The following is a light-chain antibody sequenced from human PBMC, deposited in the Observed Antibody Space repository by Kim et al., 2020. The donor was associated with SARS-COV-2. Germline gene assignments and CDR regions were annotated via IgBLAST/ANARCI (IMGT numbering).Light chain of an antibody. CDR1: QSVSSN. J-gene: IGKJ4*01. Sequence: SPGERPPLACRASQSVSSNLAWYQQKPGQAPRLLIYGASTRATGIPARFSGSGSGTDFTLTINSLQSEDFAVYYCQQYNNWPPLTFGGGTKVDIK. CDR2: GAS. CDR3: QQYNNWPPLT. V-gene: IGKV3-15*01.